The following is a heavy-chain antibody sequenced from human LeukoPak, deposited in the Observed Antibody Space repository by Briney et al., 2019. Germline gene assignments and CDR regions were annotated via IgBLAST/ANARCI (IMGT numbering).Heavy chain of an antibody. J-gene: IGHJ4*02. CDR1: GGSISSYY. Sequence: PSETLSLTCSVSGGSISSYYWNWIRQPPGKGLEWIGYIYYSGSTNYNPSLKSRVTISVDTSKNQFSLKLSSVTAADTAVYYCARRVYYYDLLDYWGQGTLVTVSS. CDR3: ARRVYYYDLLDY. V-gene: IGHV4-59*08. CDR2: IYYSGST. D-gene: IGHD3-22*01.